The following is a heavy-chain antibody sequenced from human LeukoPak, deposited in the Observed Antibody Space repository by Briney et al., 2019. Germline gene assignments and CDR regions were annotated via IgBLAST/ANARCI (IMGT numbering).Heavy chain of an antibody. Sequence: ASVKVSCNASGYTFTSYGISWVRQAPGQGLEWMGWISAYNGNTNYAQKLQGRVTMTTDTSTSTAYMELRSLRSDDTAVYYCARDSGDYYDSSGNFDYWAREPWSPSPQ. CDR1: GYTFTSYG. D-gene: IGHD3-22*01. J-gene: IGHJ4*02. V-gene: IGHV1-18*01. CDR2: ISAYNGNT. CDR3: ARDSGDYYDSSGNFDY.